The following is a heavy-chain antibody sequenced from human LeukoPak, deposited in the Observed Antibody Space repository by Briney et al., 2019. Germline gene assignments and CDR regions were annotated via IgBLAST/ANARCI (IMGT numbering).Heavy chain of an antibody. V-gene: IGHV3-23*01. CDR2: ISGSGGST. CDR1: GFSLRDYS. D-gene: IGHD3-16*01. CDR3: ARDWAWGGFDS. J-gene: IGHJ4*02. Sequence: GGSLRLSCAASGFSLRDYSMDWVRQAPGKGLEWVSAISGSGGSTYYADSVKGRFTISRDNAKNTLYLQMNSLRDDDTAVYYCARDWAWGGFDSWGQGVPVTVS.